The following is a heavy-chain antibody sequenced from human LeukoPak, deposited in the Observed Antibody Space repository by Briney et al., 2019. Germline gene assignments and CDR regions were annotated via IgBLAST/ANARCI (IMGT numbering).Heavy chain of an antibody. V-gene: IGHV3-49*03. CDR3: SRAGWELIEVGFDY. J-gene: IGHJ4*02. CDR2: IRSKAYGGTA. CDR1: GFSFGDYA. D-gene: IGHD3-10*01. Sequence: GGSLRLSCTTSGFSFGDYAMSWFRLPPGKGLGWVGFIRSKAYGGTADYAASVRGRFTISRDDSKSIAYLQMGSLKTEDTAVYYCSRAGWELIEVGFDYWGQGTLVTVSS.